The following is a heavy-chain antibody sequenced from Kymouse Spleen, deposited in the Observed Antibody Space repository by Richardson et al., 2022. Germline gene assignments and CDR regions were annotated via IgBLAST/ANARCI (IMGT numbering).Heavy chain of an antibody. CDR1: GFTFSGSA. V-gene: IGHV3-73*02. Sequence: EVQLVESGGGLVQPGGSLKLSCAASGFTFSGSAMHWVRQASGKGLEWVGRIRSKANSYATAYAASVKGRFTISRDDSKNTAYLQMNSLKTEDTAVYYCTRQGIVVVPAGRDYYGMDVWGQGTTVTVSS. J-gene: IGHJ6*02. D-gene: IGHD2-2*02. CDR2: IRSKANSYAT. CDR3: TRQGIVVVPAGRDYYGMDV.